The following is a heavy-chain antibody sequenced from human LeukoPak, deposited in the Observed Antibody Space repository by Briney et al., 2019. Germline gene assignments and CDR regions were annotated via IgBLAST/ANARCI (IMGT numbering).Heavy chain of an antibody. CDR2: INHSGST. CDR3: ARGRYNWSY. J-gene: IGHJ1*01. V-gene: IGHV4-34*01. Sequence: PSETLSLTCAVYGGSFSGYYVSWIRQPPGKGLEWIGEINHSGSTNYNPSLKSRVTISVDTSKNQFSLRLSSVTAADTSVYYCARGRYNWSYRGQGTLVTVSS. D-gene: IGHD1-1*01. CDR1: GGSFSGYY.